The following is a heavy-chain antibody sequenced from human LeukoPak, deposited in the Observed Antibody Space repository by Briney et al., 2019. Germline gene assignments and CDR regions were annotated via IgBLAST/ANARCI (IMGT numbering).Heavy chain of an antibody. V-gene: IGHV3-43*01. CDR3: ATGTYYDILTTAFDY. CDR2: ISWDGGST. Sequence: GGSLRLSCAASGFTFDDYTMHWVRQAPGKGLEWVSLISWDGGSTYYADSVKGRFTISRDNSKNSLYLQMNSLRTEDTALYYCATGTYYDILTTAFDYWGQGTLVTVSS. J-gene: IGHJ4*02. CDR1: GFTFDDYT. D-gene: IGHD3-9*01.